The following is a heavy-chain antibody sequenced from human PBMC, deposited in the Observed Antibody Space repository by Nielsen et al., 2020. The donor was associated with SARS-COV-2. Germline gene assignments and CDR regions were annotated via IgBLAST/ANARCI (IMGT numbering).Heavy chain of an antibody. Sequence: SVKVSCKASGGTFSSYAISWVRQAPGQGLEWMGGIIPILGTANYAQKLQGRVTITADESTSTAYMELSSLRSEDTAVYYCARGKQQLVFQRYFDLWGRGTLVTVSS. CDR1: GGTFSSYA. J-gene: IGHJ2*01. CDR2: IIPILGTA. V-gene: IGHV1-69*13. D-gene: IGHD6-13*01. CDR3: ARGKQQLVFQRYFDL.